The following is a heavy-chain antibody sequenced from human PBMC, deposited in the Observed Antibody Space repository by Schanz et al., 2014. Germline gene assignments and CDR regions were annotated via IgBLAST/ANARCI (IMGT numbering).Heavy chain of an antibody. V-gene: IGHV1-69*04. Sequence: QVQLVQSGAEVKKPGASVKVSCKASGYTFTSYGISWVRQAPGQGPQWMGRISPLLGVANYAQEFQGRLTITADTSTSTAYMELSSLRSEDTAVYYCARDIQYHYDTSGPVGAFDIWGQGTVVTVSS. CDR3: ARDIQYHYDTSGPVGAFDI. CDR1: GYTFTSYG. J-gene: IGHJ3*02. D-gene: IGHD3-22*01. CDR2: ISPLLGVA.